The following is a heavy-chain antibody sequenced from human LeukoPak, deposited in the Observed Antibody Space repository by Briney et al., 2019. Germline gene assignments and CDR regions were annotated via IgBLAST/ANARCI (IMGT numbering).Heavy chain of an antibody. J-gene: IGHJ5*02. V-gene: IGHV4-4*09. D-gene: IGHD3-3*01. CDR2: IYTSGST. CDR1: GGSISSYY. Sequence: SETLSLTCTVSGGSISSYYWSWIRQPPGKGLEWIGYIYTSGSTNYNPSLKSRVTISVDTSKNQFSLNLYSVTAADTAIYYCARHPIERSLGGVPDWFGPWGQGTLVTVSS. CDR3: ARHPIERSLGGVPDWFGP.